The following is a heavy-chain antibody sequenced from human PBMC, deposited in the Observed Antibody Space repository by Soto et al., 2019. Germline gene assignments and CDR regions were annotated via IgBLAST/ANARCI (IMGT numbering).Heavy chain of an antibody. CDR3: ARSAALFCDTGTCYSDY. J-gene: IGHJ4*01. Sequence: GGSLRLSCTASGFTFKNHAFNWVRQAPGEGLEWVAYTSGDSVQINYADSVKGRFTIPRDNFQTTLYLQMNSLRADDTAVYYCARSAALFCDTGTCYSDYWGHGTLVTVSS. D-gene: IGHD2-15*01. CDR1: GFTFKNHA. V-gene: IGHV3-23*01. CDR2: TSGDSVQI.